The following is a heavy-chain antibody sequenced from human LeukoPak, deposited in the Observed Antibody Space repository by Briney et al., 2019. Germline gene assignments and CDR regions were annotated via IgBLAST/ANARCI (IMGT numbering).Heavy chain of an antibody. CDR3: ARDHIILRGSGSYYIDY. J-gene: IGHJ4*02. CDR2: IYSGGST. CDR1: GFTVSSNY. Sequence: GGSLRLSCAASGFTVSSNYMSWVRQAPGKGLKWVSVIYSGGSTYYADSVKGRFTISRDNSKNTLYLQMNSLRAEDTAVYYCARDHIILRGSGSYYIDYWGQGTLVTVSS. V-gene: IGHV3-66*02. D-gene: IGHD3-10*01.